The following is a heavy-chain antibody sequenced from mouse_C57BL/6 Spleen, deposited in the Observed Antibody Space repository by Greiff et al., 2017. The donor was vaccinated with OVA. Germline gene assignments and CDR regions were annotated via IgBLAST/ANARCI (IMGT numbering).Heavy chain of an antibody. J-gene: IGHJ1*03. Sequence: VQLQQPGAELVMPGASVKLSCKASGYTFTSYWMHWVKQRPGQGLEWIGEIDPSDSYTNYNQKFKGKSTLTVDKSSSTAYMQLSNLTSEDSAVYYCARFTTVVASYWYFDDWGTGTTVTVSS. V-gene: IGHV1-69*01. CDR3: ARFTTVVASYWYFDD. CDR2: IDPSDSYT. D-gene: IGHD1-1*01. CDR1: GYTFTSYW.